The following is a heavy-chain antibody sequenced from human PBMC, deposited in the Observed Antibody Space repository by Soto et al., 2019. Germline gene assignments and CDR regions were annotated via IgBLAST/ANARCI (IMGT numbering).Heavy chain of an antibody. Sequence: QVQLVQSGAEVKKPGSSVKVSCKASGGPVSSYTLNWVRQAPGQGLEWMGRIIPLLGRATYSGKFQGRVTITANKSTSTAYMDLISLRSEDTAVYFCAGDSGKSDYAFDFWGQGTLVTVSS. D-gene: IGHD4-17*01. J-gene: IGHJ4*02. CDR1: GGPVSSYT. CDR2: IIPLLGRA. CDR3: AGDSGKSDYAFDF. V-gene: IGHV1-69*08.